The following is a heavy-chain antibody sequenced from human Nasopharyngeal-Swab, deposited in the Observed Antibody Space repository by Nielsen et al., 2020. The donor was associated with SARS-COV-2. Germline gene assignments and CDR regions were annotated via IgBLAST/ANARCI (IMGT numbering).Heavy chain of an antibody. J-gene: IGHJ4*02. CDR1: GFSLSTSGMC. D-gene: IGHD3-16*01. CDR3: VRLNSLGVVFDY. V-gene: IGHV2-70*11. Sequence: SGPTLVKPTQTLTLTCTFSGFSLSTSGMCVSWIRQPPGKALEWLARIDWDDDKYYSTSLKTRLTISKDTSKNQVVLTMTNMDPVDTATYYCVRLNSLGVVFDYWGQGTLVTVSS. CDR2: IDWDDDK.